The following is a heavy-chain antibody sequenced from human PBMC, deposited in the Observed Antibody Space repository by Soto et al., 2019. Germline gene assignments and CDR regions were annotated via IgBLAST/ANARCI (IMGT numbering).Heavy chain of an antibody. CDR1: GATFSSYA. V-gene: IGHV1-69*01. J-gene: IGHJ2*01. D-gene: IGHD3-3*01. CDR3: ARGPLDLTIFGVESRFHWYLYL. CDR2: IIPIFGKA. Sequence: QVQLVQSGAEVKKPGSSVKVSCKASGATFSSYAISWVRQAPGQGLEWMGGIIPIFGKANYAQKFQGRVKIAAEESTSTAYMELISLRSEDKAVDYGARGPLDLTIFGVESRFHWYLYLWGRGTLVTVSS.